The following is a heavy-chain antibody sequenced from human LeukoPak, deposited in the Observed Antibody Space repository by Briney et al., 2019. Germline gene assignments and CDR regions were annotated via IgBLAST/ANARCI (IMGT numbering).Heavy chain of an antibody. CDR2: IKQDGSEK. J-gene: IGHJ4*02. V-gene: IGHV3-7*01. D-gene: IGHD6-13*01. CDR1: GFTFSSHW. Sequence: QSGGSLRLSCAASGFTFSSHWMSWVRQAPGKGLEWVANIKQDGSEKYYVDSVKGRFTISRDNAKNSLYLQMNSLRAEDTAVYYCASSSSWPKTWGQGTLVTVSS. CDR3: ASSSSWPKT.